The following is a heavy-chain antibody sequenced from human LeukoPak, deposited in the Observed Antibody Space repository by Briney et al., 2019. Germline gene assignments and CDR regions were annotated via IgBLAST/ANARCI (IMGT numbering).Heavy chain of an antibody. Sequence: ASVKVSCKASRYTFTAYYIHWVRQAPGQGLEWMGIINPSGGTTSYAQKFQGRVTMTRDTSTTTVYMELSSLRSEDTAMYYCARARGNWNDRNWFDPWGQGTLVTVSS. CDR2: INPSGGTT. CDR1: RYTFTAYY. CDR3: ARARGNWNDRNWFDP. J-gene: IGHJ5*02. V-gene: IGHV1-46*01. D-gene: IGHD1-20*01.